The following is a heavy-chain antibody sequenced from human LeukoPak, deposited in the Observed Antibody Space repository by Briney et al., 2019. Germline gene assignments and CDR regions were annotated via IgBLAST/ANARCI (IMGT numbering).Heavy chain of an antibody. CDR1: GFTFSSYA. CDR3: AKDGGDYGNYYYYGMDV. D-gene: IGHD4-17*01. CDR2: ISYDGSNK. J-gene: IGHJ6*04. V-gene: IGHV3-30*04. Sequence: GGSLRLPCAASGFTFSSYAMHWVRQAPGKGLEWVAVISYDGSNKYYADSVKGRFTISRDNSKNTLYLQMNSLRAEDTAVYYCAKDGGDYGNYYYYGMDVWGKGTTVTVSS.